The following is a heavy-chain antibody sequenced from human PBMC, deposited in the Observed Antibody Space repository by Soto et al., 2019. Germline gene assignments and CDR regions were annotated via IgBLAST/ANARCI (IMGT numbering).Heavy chain of an antibody. V-gene: IGHV3-23*01. J-gene: IGHJ3*02. D-gene: IGHD2-15*01. CDR1: GFTYIIYA. CDR2: ISSSGDDT. Sequence: EVQLLESGGNLVQPGGSLRLSCAASGFTYIIYAMNWVRQAPGKGLEWVSVISSSGDDTYYADSVKGRFTISRDNSKNTLYLQRNSLRAEDTAVYYCAPHVYCSGGSCHYDAFDIRGQGAMVTVSS. CDR3: APHVYCSGGSCHYDAFDI.